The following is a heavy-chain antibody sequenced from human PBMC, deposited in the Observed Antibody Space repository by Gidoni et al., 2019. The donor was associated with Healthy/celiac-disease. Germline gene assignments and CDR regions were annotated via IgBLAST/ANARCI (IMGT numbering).Heavy chain of an antibody. D-gene: IGHD2-2*02. CDR3: ARVDTDGSDV. CDR2: IIPIFGIA. Sequence: VHLVQSGAEGKKPGSSVKVSCQASRGTFSSYALRWVRQAPGQGLEWLGRIIPIFGIANYAQKFQGRVTITADKSTSTAYMELSSLRSEDTAVYYCARVDTDGSDVWGQGTTVTVSS. J-gene: IGHJ6*02. V-gene: IGHV1-69*04. CDR1: RGTFSSYA.